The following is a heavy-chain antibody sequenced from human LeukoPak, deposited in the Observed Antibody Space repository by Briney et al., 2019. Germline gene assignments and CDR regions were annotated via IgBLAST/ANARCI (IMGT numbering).Heavy chain of an antibody. J-gene: IGHJ5*02. D-gene: IGHD6-6*01. CDR2: INPSGGST. V-gene: IGHV1-46*01. CDR1: GYSFTGYY. Sequence: GASVKVSCKASGYSFTGYYMHWVRQAPGQGLEWMGIINPSGGSTSYAQKFQGRVTMTRDTSTSTVYMELSSLRSEDTAVYYCARGEWQYSSSLQRHFDPWGQGTLVTVSS. CDR3: ARGEWQYSSSLQRHFDP.